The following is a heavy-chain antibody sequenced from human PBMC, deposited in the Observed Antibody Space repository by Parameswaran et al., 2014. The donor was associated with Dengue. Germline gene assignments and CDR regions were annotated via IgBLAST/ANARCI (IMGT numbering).Heavy chain of an antibody. CDR1: GGSISSGGYY. D-gene: IGHD4-17*01. Sequence: SETLSLTCTVSGGSISSGGYYWSWIRQHPGKGLEWIGYIYYSGSTYYNPSLKSRLTISVDTSKNQFSLKLISVTAADTAVYYCARVLGGDSDDYGKFDYWGQGTLVTVSS. CDR2: IYYSGST. J-gene: IGHJ4*02. CDR3: ARVLGGDSDDYGKFDY. V-gene: IGHV4-31*03.